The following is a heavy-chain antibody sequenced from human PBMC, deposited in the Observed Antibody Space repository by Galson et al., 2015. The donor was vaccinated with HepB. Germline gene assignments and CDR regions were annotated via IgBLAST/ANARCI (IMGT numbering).Heavy chain of an antibody. J-gene: IGHJ4*02. Sequence: SLRLSCAASGFTFSSYAMSWIRQAPGKGLEWVSAISGSGGSTYYADSVKGRFTISRDNSKNTLYLQMNSLRAEDTAVYYCARASYDSSSGDYFDYWGQGTLVTVSS. V-gene: IGHV3-23*01. CDR3: ARASYDSSSGDYFDY. CDR2: ISGSGGST. CDR1: GFTFSSYA. D-gene: IGHD3-22*01.